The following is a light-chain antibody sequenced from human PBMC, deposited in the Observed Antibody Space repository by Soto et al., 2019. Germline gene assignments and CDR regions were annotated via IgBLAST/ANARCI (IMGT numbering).Light chain of an antibody. Sequence: LTQSPATLSLSPGERATLSCRASQSVSSSLAWYQQKPGQAPRLLIYDASNRATGIPARFSGSGSGTDFTLTISSLEPEDFAVYYCQQRSNWSFGQGTKLEIK. CDR3: QQRSNWS. J-gene: IGKJ2*01. CDR1: QSVSSS. CDR2: DAS. V-gene: IGKV3-11*01.